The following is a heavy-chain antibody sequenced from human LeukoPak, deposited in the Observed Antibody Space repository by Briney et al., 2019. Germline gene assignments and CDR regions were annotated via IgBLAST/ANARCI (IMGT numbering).Heavy chain of an antibody. Sequence: ASVKVSCKASGYTFTDYYMHWVRQAPGQGLEWMGWINPDNGGPNYAQKFQGRVTMTRDTPITTAYMELSWLRSDDTAVYYCVRESRGILNYFDFWGQGTLVTVSS. CDR3: VRESRGILNYFDF. J-gene: IGHJ4*02. CDR2: INPDNGGP. D-gene: IGHD3-22*01. V-gene: IGHV1-2*02. CDR1: GYTFTDYY.